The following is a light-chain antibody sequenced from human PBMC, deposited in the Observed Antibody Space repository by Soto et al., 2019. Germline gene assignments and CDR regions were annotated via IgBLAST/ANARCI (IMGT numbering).Light chain of an antibody. CDR3: QQFYTYPIT. Sequence: VRVTQSPATVSASVGDRVTITCRASQTINSALAWYQQKPGKAPDLLIFDASTLESGVPSRFSGRRSGTDFTLTISSLQPEAFATYYCQQFYTYPITCGQGTRM. V-gene: IGKV1-13*02. J-gene: IGKJ5*01. CDR1: QTINSA. CDR2: DAS.